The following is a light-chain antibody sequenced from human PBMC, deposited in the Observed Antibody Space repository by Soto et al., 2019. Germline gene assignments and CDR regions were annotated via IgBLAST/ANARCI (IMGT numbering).Light chain of an antibody. CDR1: SSDVGGYNY. V-gene: IGLV2-14*01. CDR2: EVS. CDR3: SSYTSSSTLV. Sequence: QYVLTQPASVSGSPGQSITISCTGTSSDVGGYNYVSWYQQHPGKAPKLMIYEVSHRPSGVSNRFSGSKSDNTASLTISGLQAEDEADYYCSSYTSSSTLVFGTGTKLTVL. J-gene: IGLJ1*01.